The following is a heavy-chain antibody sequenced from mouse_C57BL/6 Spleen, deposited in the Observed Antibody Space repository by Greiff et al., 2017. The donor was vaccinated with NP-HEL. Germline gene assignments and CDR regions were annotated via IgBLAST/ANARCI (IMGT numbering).Heavy chain of an antibody. J-gene: IGHJ4*01. V-gene: IGHV1-39*01. CDR3: ARSRSYYDYDNFAMDY. CDR1: GYSFTDYN. D-gene: IGHD2-4*01. CDR2: INPNYGTT. Sequence: EVKLQESGPELVKPGASVKISCKASGYSFTDYNMNWVKQSTGKSLEWIGIINPNYGTTSYIQKFKGKATLTVDQSSSTAYMQLNSLTSEDSAVYYCARSRSYYDYDNFAMDYWGQGASVTVSS.